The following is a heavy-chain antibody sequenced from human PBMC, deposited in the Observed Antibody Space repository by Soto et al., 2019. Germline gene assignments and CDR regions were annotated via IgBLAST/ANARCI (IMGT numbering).Heavy chain of an antibody. V-gene: IGHV3-9*01. CDR2: ISWNSGSI. CDR1: GFTFDDYA. CDR3: AKVGAVVPAFDY. D-gene: IGHD2-2*01. Sequence: GGSLRLSCAASGFTFDDYAMHWVRQAPGKGLEWVSGISWNSGSIGYADSVKGRFTISRDNAKNSLYLQMNSLRAEDTALYYCAKVGAVVPAFDYWGQGTLVTVSS. J-gene: IGHJ4*02.